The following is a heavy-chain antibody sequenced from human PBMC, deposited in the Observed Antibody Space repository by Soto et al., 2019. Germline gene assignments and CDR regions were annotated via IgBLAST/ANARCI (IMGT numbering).Heavy chain of an antibody. CDR2: IYGSGGT. J-gene: IGHJ4*02. CDR1: GDSISGFY. D-gene: IGHD6-6*01. Sequence: QLQLQESGPGLVKPSETLSLTCAVSGDSISGFYWSWIRQPPGKGLEWIGYIYGSGGTSYSPSLRGRVTISVDRSNNQSSLKLSSVTAADTAVYYCARQRPDPIAARYFDFWGQGTLVTVSS. CDR3: ARQRPDPIAARYFDF. V-gene: IGHV4-59*08.